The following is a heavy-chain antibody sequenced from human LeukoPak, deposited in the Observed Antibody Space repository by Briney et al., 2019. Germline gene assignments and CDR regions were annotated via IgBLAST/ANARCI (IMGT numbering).Heavy chain of an antibody. CDR2: MNPNSGNT. CDR1: GYTFTSYD. J-gene: IGHJ3*02. V-gene: IGHV1-8*01. D-gene: IGHD3-9*01. CDR3: ARGFDWARNDAFDI. Sequence: VKVSCKASGYTFTSYDINWVRQATGQGLEWMGWMNPNSGNTGYAQKFQGRVTMTRNTSISTAYMELSSLRSEDTAVYYCARGFDWARNDAFDIWGQGTMVTVS.